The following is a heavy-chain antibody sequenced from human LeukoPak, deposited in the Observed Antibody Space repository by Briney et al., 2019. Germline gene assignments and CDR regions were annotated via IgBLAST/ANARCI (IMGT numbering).Heavy chain of an antibody. Sequence: ASVRVSCKASGYTFTSYGISWVRQAPGQGLEWMGWISAYNGNTNYAQKLQGRVTMTTDTSTSTAYMELRSLRSDDPAVYYCARDNSKVYYFDYWGQGTLVTVSS. D-gene: IGHD2/OR15-2a*01. J-gene: IGHJ4*02. CDR2: ISAYNGNT. V-gene: IGHV1-18*01. CDR1: GYTFTSYG. CDR3: ARDNSKVYYFDY.